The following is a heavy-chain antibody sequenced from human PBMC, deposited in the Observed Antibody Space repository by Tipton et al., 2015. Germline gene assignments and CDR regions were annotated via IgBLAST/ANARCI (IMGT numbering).Heavy chain of an antibody. V-gene: IGHV4-59*01. J-gene: IGHJ6*02. CDR3: AREFCGGDCSFSYYYGMDV. CDR1: GVPITNNF. D-gene: IGHD2-21*02. CDR2: VIYGGNT. Sequence: LRLSCSVSGVPITNNFWTWIRQPPGKGLEWIGYVIYGGNTNYNPSLKSRVTISVDTSKNQFSLKLSSVTAADTAVYYCAREFCGGDCSFSYYYGMDVWGQGTTVTVSS.